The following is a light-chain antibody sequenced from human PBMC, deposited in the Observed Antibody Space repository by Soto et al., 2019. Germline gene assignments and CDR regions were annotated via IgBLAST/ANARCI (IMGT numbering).Light chain of an antibody. J-gene: IGKJ4*01. Sequence: IQLTQSPSSLSASVGDRVTITCRASQDIAIYLAWYQEKPGEAPKLLIYAASTLYGGVPSRFSGSGSGTDFALTITSLQADDFATYYCQQLRMYASSFGGGTKV. CDR1: QDIAIY. CDR3: QQLRMYASS. V-gene: IGKV1-9*01. CDR2: AAS.